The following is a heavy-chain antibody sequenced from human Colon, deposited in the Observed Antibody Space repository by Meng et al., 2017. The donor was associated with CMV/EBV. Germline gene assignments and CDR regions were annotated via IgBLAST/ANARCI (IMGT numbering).Heavy chain of an antibody. V-gene: IGHV4-30-4*01. Sequence: SGGSITSDDYQWSWIRQAPGKGLQWVGNTFSSGSTYYHPSLESRLSISLDTSRNQFFLNLTSVTAADTAVYYCARASTFHYWYFDLWGRGTLVTSPQ. CDR1: GGSITSDDYQ. CDR2: TFSSGST. J-gene: IGHJ2*01. CDR3: ARASTFHYWYFDL. D-gene: IGHD5/OR15-5a*01.